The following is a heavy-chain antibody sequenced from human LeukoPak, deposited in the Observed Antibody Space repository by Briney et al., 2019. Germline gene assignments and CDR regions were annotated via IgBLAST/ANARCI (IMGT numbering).Heavy chain of an antibody. J-gene: IGHJ4*02. CDR2: ISSNGATT. Sequence: GGSLRLSCSASGFTFSRYAMHWDRQAPGKGLEYVSAISSNGATTYYADSVKGRFTISRDNSKNTLYFQMSSLRPEDTAVYYCVKIVMAGGYFDYWGQGTLVTVSS. CDR3: VKIVMAGGYFDY. V-gene: IGHV3-64*05. CDR1: GFTFSRYA. D-gene: IGHD3-16*01.